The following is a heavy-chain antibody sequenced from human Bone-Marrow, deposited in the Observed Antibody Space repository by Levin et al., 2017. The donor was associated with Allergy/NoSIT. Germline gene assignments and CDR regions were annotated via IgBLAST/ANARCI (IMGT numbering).Heavy chain of an antibody. CDR3: AREAGGCSGGSGYSGADY. J-gene: IGHJ4*02. V-gene: IGHV3-33*01. D-gene: IGHD2-15*01. CDR1: GFTFSSYG. CDR2: IWYDGSNK. Sequence: GESLKISCAASGFTFSSYGMHWVRQAPGKGLEWVAVIWYDGSNKYYADSVKGRFTISRDNSKNTLYLQMNSLRAEDTAVYYCAREAGGCSGGSGYSGADYWGQGTLVTVSS.